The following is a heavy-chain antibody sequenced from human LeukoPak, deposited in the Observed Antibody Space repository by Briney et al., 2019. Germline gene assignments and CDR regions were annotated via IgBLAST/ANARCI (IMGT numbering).Heavy chain of an antibody. J-gene: IGHJ5*02. CDR3: ARLRRAATIWFDP. CDR2: IYYSGST. V-gene: IGHV4-59*01. D-gene: IGHD5-12*01. CDR1: GGSISSYY. Sequence: SETLSLTCTVSGGSISSYYWSSIRQPPGKGLEWIGYIYYSGSTNYNPSLKSRVTISVDTSKNQFSLKLSSVTAADTAVYYCARLRRAATIWFDPWGQGTLVTVSS.